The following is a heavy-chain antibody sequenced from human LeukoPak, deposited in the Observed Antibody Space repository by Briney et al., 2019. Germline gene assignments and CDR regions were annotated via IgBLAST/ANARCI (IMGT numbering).Heavy chain of an antibody. CDR1: GFTFRSYA. CDR2: ISSSSYI. CDR3: ARDLWFGEGGDY. V-gene: IGHV3-21*01. Sequence: GKSLRLSCAASGFTFRSYAIHWVRQAPGKGLEWVSSISSSSYIYYADSVKGRFTISRDNAKNSLYLQMNSLRAEDTAVYYCARDLWFGEGGDYWGQGTLVTVSS. D-gene: IGHD3-10*01. J-gene: IGHJ4*02.